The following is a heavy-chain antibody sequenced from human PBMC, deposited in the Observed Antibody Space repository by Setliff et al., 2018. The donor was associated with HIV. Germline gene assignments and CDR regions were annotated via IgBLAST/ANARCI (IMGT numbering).Heavy chain of an antibody. D-gene: IGHD1-7*01. V-gene: IGHV4-39*02. CDR2: IYYSGNT. Sequence: SETLSLTCTVSGGSISSSFYYWGWIRQPPGKGLEWIGSIYYSGNTYYNPSLKSRVTMSVDTSKDHFSLKLSSVTAADTAVYYCASSPRKTGTTSAWGQGTLVTVS. CDR3: ASSPRKTGTTSA. J-gene: IGHJ5*02. CDR1: GGSISSSFYY.